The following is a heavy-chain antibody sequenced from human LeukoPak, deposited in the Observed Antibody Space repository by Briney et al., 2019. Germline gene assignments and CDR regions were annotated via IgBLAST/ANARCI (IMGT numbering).Heavy chain of an antibody. CDR3: ARVLATGSDNPYGYYYYYIDV. V-gene: IGHV4-59*01. CDR2: IYYSGST. J-gene: IGHJ6*03. Sequence: SETLSLTCTVSGGSISSYYWSWIRQPPGKGLEWIGYIYYSGSTYYNPSLKSRVTISVDTSKNQFSLKLSSVTAADTAVYYCARVLATGSDNPYGYYYYYIDVWGKGTTVTVSS. CDR1: GGSISSYY. D-gene: IGHD3-10*01.